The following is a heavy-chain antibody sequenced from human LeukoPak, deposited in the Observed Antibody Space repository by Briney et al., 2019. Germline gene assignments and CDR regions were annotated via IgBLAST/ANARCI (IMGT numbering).Heavy chain of an antibody. CDR3: ATWEYSGYFDY. V-gene: IGHV4-59*01. CDR2: IYHSGNT. CDR1: GGSISPYY. J-gene: IGHJ4*02. D-gene: IGHD1-26*01. Sequence: SETLSLTCAVSGGSISPYYWSWIRQPPGKGLEWIGYIYHSGNTNYNPSLKSRVTISVDTSKNQFSLKLSSVTAADTAVYYCATWEYSGYFDYWGQGTLVTVSS.